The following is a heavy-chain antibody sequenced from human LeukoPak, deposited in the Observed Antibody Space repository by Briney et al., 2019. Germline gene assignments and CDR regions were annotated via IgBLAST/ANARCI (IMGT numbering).Heavy chain of an antibody. CDR1: GYTFTSYD. D-gene: IGHD3-10*01. Sequence: ASVKVSCKASGYTFTSYDINWVRQATGQGLEWMGWMNPNSGNTGYARKFQGRVTMTRNTSISTAYMELSSLRSEDTAVYYCARGRYYGSGSYLSLDYWGQGTLVTVSS. CDR3: ARGRYYGSGSYLSLDY. J-gene: IGHJ4*02. CDR2: MNPNSGNT. V-gene: IGHV1-8*01.